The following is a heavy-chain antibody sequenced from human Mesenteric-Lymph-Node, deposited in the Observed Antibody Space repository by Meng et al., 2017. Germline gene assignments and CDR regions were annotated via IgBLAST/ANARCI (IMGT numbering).Heavy chain of an antibody. CDR3: ARVDSSGYFLDY. CDR1: GGSISSGGHS. Sequence: QVQLQESGPGLVKPSQTLSLTCTVSGGSISSGGHSWSWLRQHPGMGLEWIAYIYYSGSTYYNPSLKSRVILSVDTSKNQFSLKLSSVTAADTAVYYCARVDSSGYFLDYWGQGTLVTVSS. D-gene: IGHD3-22*01. J-gene: IGHJ4*01. V-gene: IGHV4-31*03. CDR2: IYYSGST.